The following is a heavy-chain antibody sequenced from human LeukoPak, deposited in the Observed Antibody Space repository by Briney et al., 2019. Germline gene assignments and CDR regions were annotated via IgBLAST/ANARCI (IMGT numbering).Heavy chain of an antibody. V-gene: IGHV3-53*01. Sequence: GGSLRLSCAASGFTVSNNYMSWVRQAPGKKLEWVSDIYSDGTTFYADSVKGRFTISRDNSKNTLYLQMNSLRAEDTAVYYCARHRITGRAFDYWGQGTLVTVSS. CDR3: ARHRITGRAFDY. CDR1: GFTVSNNY. D-gene: IGHD1-20*01. J-gene: IGHJ4*02. CDR2: IYSDGTT.